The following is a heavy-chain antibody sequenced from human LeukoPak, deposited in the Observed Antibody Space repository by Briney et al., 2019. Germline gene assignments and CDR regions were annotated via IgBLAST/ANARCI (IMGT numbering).Heavy chain of an antibody. J-gene: IGHJ4*02. D-gene: IGHD3-9*01. Sequence: SQTLSLTCAISGDSVSSNSAAWNWIRQSPSRGLEWLGRTYYRSKWYNDYAVSVKSRITINPDTSKNQFSLQLNSVTPEDTAVYYCARTYYNILTGLKTPYYFDYWGQGTLVTVPS. CDR1: GDSVSSNSAA. V-gene: IGHV6-1*01. CDR3: ARTYYNILTGLKTPYYFDY. CDR2: TYYRSKWYN.